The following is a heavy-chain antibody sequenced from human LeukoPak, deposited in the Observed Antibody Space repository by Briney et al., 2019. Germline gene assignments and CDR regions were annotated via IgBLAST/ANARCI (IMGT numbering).Heavy chain of an antibody. J-gene: IGHJ3*02. V-gene: IGHV3-53*01. CDR1: GFTVSSNY. D-gene: IGHD1-26*01. Sequence: GGSLRLSCAASGFTVSSNYMSWVRQAPGRGLEWVSVIYSGGSTYYADSVKGRFTISRDNSKNTLYLQMNSLRAEDTAVYYCARDKGGSSEVGSDDAFDIWGQGTMVTVSS. CDR3: ARDKGGSSEVGSDDAFDI. CDR2: IYSGGST.